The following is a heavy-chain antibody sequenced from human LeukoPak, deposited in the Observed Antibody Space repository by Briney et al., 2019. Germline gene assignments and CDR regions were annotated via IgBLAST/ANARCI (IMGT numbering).Heavy chain of an antibody. Sequence: ASVKVSCKASGYTFTSYGISWVRQAPGQGLEWMGWISAYNGNTNYAQNLQGRVTTTTDTSTSTGYMELRSLRSDDTAVYYCARDSDNCNEYNAFDIWGQGTMVTVSS. CDR3: ARDSDNCNEYNAFDI. D-gene: IGHD1-1*01. CDR1: GYTFTSYG. CDR2: ISAYNGNT. V-gene: IGHV1-18*01. J-gene: IGHJ3*02.